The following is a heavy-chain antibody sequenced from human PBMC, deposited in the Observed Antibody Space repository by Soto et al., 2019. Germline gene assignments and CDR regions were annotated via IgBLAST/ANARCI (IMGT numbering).Heavy chain of an antibody. Sequence: QVQLVQSGAEVKKPGSSVKVSCKASGGTFSSYAISWVRQAPGQGLEWMGGIIPIFVTANYAKKFQGRVTITTDESTSTAYMETSSLRSEDTAVYYCARNTASNLWLGDNWFDPWGQGTLVTVSS. CDR2: IIPIFVTA. CDR3: ARNTASNLWLGDNWFDP. V-gene: IGHV1-69*01. J-gene: IGHJ5*02. D-gene: IGHD4-4*01. CDR1: GGTFSSYA.